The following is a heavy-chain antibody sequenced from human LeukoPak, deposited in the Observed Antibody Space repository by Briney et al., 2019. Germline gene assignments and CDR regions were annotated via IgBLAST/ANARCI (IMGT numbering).Heavy chain of an antibody. J-gene: IGHJ6*03. Sequence: GGSLRLSCAASGFTFSSYWMSWVRQAPGKGLEWVANIKQDGSEKYYVDSVKGRFTISRDNAKNSLYLQINSLRAEDTAVYYCARDRSYYDFWSGYYYYYYMDVWGKGTTVTVSS. CDR1: GFTFSSYW. V-gene: IGHV3-7*01. D-gene: IGHD3-3*01. CDR2: IKQDGSEK. CDR3: ARDRSYYDFWSGYYYYYYMDV.